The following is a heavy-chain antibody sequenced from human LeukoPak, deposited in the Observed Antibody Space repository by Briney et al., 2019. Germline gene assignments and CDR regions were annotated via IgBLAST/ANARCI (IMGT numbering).Heavy chain of an antibody. J-gene: IGHJ4*02. CDR1: GYSFSSFG. D-gene: IGHD3-10*01. CDR3: ARRYLGSGSEDY. V-gene: IGHV1-18*01. CDR2: ISRHNGNT. Sequence: ASVKVSCKASGYSFSSFGITWVRQAPGQGLEWMGWISRHNGNTDYAQRFRGRVTLIIDTSTTTADMEVRDLIPDDTAVYYCARRYLGSGSEDYWGQGTLVSVSS.